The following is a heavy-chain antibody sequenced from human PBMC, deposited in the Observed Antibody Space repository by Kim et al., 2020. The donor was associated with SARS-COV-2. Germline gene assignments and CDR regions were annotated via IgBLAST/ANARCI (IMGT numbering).Heavy chain of an antibody. V-gene: IGHV4-59*01. D-gene: IGHD3-22*01. Sequence: NPSLKSRVTISVDPSKNQFSLKLSSVTAADTAVYYCARDWGDSSGYYLGYWGQGTLVTVSS. J-gene: IGHJ4*02. CDR3: ARDWGDSSGYYLGY.